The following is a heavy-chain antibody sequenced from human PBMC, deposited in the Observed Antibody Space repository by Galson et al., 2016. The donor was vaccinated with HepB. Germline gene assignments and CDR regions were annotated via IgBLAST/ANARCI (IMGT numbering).Heavy chain of an antibody. Sequence: ETLSLTCIVSGGSISSTNNYWGWIRQPPGKGLEWIGSTYYSGSSYYNSSLKSRVTISVDTSKNQFSLKLSSVTAADTAIYYCARQYCSGGSCYESRGAFDIWGQGTLVTVSS. J-gene: IGHJ3*02. D-gene: IGHD2-15*01. CDR3: ARQYCSGGSCYESRGAFDI. V-gene: IGHV4-39*01. CDR2: TYYSGSS. CDR1: GGSISSTNNY.